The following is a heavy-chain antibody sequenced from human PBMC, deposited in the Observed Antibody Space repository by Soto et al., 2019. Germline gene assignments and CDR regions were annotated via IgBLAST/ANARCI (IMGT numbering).Heavy chain of an antibody. CDR2: INAGNGNT. J-gene: IGHJ3*02. Sequence: GPSVKVSCKASGYTFTSYAMHWVRQAPGRRLEWMGWINAGNGNTKYSQKFQGRVTITRDTSASTAYMELSSLRSEDTAVYYCATAIADDAFDIWGRGTMVTVSS. V-gene: IGHV1-3*01. D-gene: IGHD2-2*01. CDR1: GYTFTSYA. CDR3: ATAIADDAFDI.